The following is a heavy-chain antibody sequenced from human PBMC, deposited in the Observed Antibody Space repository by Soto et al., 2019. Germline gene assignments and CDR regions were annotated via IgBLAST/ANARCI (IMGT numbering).Heavy chain of an antibody. Sequence: QAKLVQSGGGVVQPGKSLRLSCAASGFTFSTYAMHWVRLAPGKGLEWVAVVSYDGDKKYYGDSVRGRFTISRDNSKNALFLQMNGLTTEDTAVYYCTRGVGSYSYYYFGMDVWGQGTAVTVSS. CDR1: GFTFSTYA. CDR2: VSYDGDKK. J-gene: IGHJ6*02. D-gene: IGHD1-26*01. CDR3: TRGVGSYSYYYFGMDV. V-gene: IGHV3-30-3*01.